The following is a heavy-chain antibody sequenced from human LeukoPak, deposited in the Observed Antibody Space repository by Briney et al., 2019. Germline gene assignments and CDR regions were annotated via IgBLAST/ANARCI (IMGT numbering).Heavy chain of an antibody. V-gene: IGHV3-7*01. J-gene: IGHJ4*02. CDR1: GFTFSSYW. D-gene: IGHD6-6*01. CDR2: IKEDGSEK. CDR3: ARGIEYTSSAVDY. Sequence: PGGSLRLSCAASGFTFSSYWMSWVRQAPGKGLEWVANIKEDGSEKYYVDSVKGRFTIYRDNTTNSLYMQMNSLRATDTSVYYCARGIEYTSSAVDYWGQGTLVSVSS.